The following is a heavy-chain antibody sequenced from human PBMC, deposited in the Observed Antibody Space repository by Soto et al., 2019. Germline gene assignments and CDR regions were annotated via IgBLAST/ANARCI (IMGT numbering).Heavy chain of an antibody. V-gene: IGHV1-69*05. J-gene: IGHJ6*02. CDR1: GGTFSSYA. CDR3: ARGYYDFWSGYTYYYGMDV. D-gene: IGHD3-3*01. CDR2: IIPIFGTA. Sequence: SVKVSCKASGGTFSSYAISWVRQAPGQGLEWMGGIIPIFGTANYAQKFQGRVTMTRDTSTSTVYMELSSLRSEDTAVYYCARGYYDFWSGYTYYYGMDVWGQGTTVTVSS.